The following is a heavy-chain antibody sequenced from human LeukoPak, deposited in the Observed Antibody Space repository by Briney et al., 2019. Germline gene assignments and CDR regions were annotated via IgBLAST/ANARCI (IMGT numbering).Heavy chain of an antibody. V-gene: IGHV1-69*04. D-gene: IGHD3-22*01. CDR2: IIPILGIA. J-gene: IGHJ4*02. CDR1: GGTFSSYA. Sequence: ASVKVSCKASGGTFSSYAISWVRQAPGQGLEWMGRIIPILGIADYAQKFQGRVTITADKSTSTAYMELSSLRSEDMAVYYCATGDSSGYPDYWGQGTLVTVSS. CDR3: ATGDSSGYPDY.